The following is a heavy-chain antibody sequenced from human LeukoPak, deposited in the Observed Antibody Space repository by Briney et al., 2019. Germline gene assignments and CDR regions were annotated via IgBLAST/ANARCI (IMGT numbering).Heavy chain of an antibody. D-gene: IGHD1-14*01. Sequence: ASVKVSCKASGGTSSRHAISWVRQAPGHGLEWMGRIIPSLDITNYAQKFQVRVTITADKSTSTAYMELSGLGYEDTAVYYCARLTNPLDYWGQGTLVTVSS. CDR1: GGTSSRHA. J-gene: IGHJ4*02. V-gene: IGHV1-69*04. CDR3: ARLTNPLDY. CDR2: IIPSLDIT.